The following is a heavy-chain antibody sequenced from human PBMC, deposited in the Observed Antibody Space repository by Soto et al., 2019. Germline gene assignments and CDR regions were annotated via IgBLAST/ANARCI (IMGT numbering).Heavy chain of an antibody. J-gene: IGHJ4*02. CDR2: IYYSGST. CDR1: GGSISSGGYY. CDR3: ARAEQLVISVVD. Sequence: SETLSLTCTVSGGSISSGGYYWSWIRQHPGKGLEWIGYIYYSGSTYYNPSLKSRVTISVDTSKNQFSLKLSSVTAADTAVYYCARAEQLVISVVDWGQGTLVTVSS. V-gene: IGHV4-31*03. D-gene: IGHD6-6*01.